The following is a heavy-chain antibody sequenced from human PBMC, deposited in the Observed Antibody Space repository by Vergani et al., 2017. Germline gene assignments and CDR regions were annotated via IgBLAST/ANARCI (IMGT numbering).Heavy chain of an antibody. J-gene: IGHJ4*02. Sequence: EVQLVQSGAEVKKPGESLNISCQISGYSFTNYWIGWVRQMPGKGLEWMGIIHPADSDTRYSPSFQGQVPISVDKSISTAYLQRRSLRASDSAMYYCAGLYVRDSSGSKALDYGGQGTLVTVSS. D-gene: IGHD3-22*01. CDR1: GYSFTNYW. CDR3: AGLYVRDSSGSKALDY. CDR2: IHPADSDT. V-gene: IGHV5-51*01.